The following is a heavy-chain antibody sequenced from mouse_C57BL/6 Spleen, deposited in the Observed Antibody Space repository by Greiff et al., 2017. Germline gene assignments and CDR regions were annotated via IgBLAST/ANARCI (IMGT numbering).Heavy chain of an antibody. V-gene: IGHV1-53*01. CDR3: ASGGGSSESYYFDY. J-gene: IGHJ2*01. CDR1: GYTFTSYW. Sequence: QVQLKQSGTELVKPGASVKLSCKASGYTFTSYWMHWVKQRPGQGLEWIGNINPSNGGTNYNEKFKSKATLTVDKSSSTAYMQLSSLTSEDSAVYYCASGGGSSESYYFDYWGQGTTLTVSS. D-gene: IGHD1-1*01. CDR2: INPSNGGT.